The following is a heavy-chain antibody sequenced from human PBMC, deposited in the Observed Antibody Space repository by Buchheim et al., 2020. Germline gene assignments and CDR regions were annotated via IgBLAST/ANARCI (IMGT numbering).Heavy chain of an antibody. V-gene: IGHV5-10-1*03. D-gene: IGHD3-10*01. J-gene: IGHJ4*02. CDR3: ARHPPPTGGSGSYNFDY. CDR1: GYSFTSYW. Sequence: EVQLVQSGAEVKKPGESLRISCKGSGYSFTSYWISWVRQMPGKGLEWMGRIDPSDSYTNYSPSFQGHVTISADKSIRSCYPQWSSLKASDTAMYYCARHPPPTGGSGSYNFDYWGQGTL. CDR2: IDPSDSYT.